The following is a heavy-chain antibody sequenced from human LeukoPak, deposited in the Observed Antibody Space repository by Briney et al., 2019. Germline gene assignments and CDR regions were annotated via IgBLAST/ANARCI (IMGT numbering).Heavy chain of an antibody. CDR3: ARDFRAAMVSDWFDP. J-gene: IGHJ5*02. CDR1: GYTFTDYY. Sequence: ASVKVSCKASGYTFTDYYMHWVRQAPGQGLEWMGWINPNTGDTKYTQKFQGRVTMSRDTSITTAYMEVSRLTSDDTAVYYCARDFRAAMVSDWFDPWGQGTLVTVSS. V-gene: IGHV1-2*02. D-gene: IGHD5-18*01. CDR2: INPNTGDT.